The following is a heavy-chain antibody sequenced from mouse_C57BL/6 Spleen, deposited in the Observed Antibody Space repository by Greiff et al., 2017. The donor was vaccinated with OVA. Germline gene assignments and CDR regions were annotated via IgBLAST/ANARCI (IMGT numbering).Heavy chain of an antibody. J-gene: IGHJ4*01. CDR3: ARGGYYYGSSYAMDY. D-gene: IGHD1-1*01. Sequence: VKLQESGAELVKPGASVKMSCKASGYTFTTYPIEWMKQTHGKSLEWIGNFHPYNDDTKYNEKFKGKATLTVEKSSSTVYLELSRLTSDDSAVYYCARGGYYYGSSYAMDYWGQGTSVTVSS. CDR2: FHPYNDDT. V-gene: IGHV1-47*01. CDR1: GYTFTTYP.